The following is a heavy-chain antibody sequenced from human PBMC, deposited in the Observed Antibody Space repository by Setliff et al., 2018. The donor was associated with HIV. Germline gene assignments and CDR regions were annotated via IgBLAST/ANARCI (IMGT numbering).Heavy chain of an antibody. V-gene: IGHV3-11*06. CDR2: ISGSTGWA. J-gene: IGHJ4*02. CDR1: GFTFSNAW. CDR3: TKDVNWKLEY. D-gene: IGHD1-1*01. Sequence: GGSLRLSCVASGFTFSNAWMSWVRQAPGKGLEWVSYISGSTGWADYADSVNGRFTISRDNAKNSLYLHMNSLRGEDTAVYYCTKDVNWKLEYWGQGALVTVSS.